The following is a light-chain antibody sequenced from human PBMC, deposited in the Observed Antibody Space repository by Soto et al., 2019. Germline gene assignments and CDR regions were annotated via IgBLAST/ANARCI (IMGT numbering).Light chain of an antibody. J-gene: IGKJ1*01. Sequence: EMVLTQSPGTLSLSPGERATLSCRASQSVISNYLAWYQQKPGQAPRLLIYVASSRATGIPDTFSGSGSGTDFALTISRLEPEDFAVYYCQQYGSSPRRTFGQGTKVEIK. CDR2: VAS. V-gene: IGKV3-20*01. CDR1: QSVISNY. CDR3: QQYGSSPRRT.